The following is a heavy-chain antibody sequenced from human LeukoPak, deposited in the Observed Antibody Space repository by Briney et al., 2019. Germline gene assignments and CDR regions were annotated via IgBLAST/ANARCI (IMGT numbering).Heavy chain of an antibody. V-gene: IGHV3-21*01. CDR2: ISSSSIYR. Sequence: GGSLRLSCEASGLSFSTYSMNWVRQAPGKGLEWVSSISSSSIYRYYADSVKGRFTISRDNSKNTLYLQMNSLRAEDTAVYYCARDPSGYSYGSYYYYMDVWGKGTTVTVSS. CDR1: GLSFSTYS. CDR3: ARDPSGYSYGSYYYYMDV. D-gene: IGHD5-18*01. J-gene: IGHJ6*03.